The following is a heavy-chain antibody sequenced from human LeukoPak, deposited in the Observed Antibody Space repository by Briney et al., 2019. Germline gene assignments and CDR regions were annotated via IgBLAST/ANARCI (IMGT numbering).Heavy chain of an antibody. D-gene: IGHD3-22*01. J-gene: IGHJ4*02. CDR3: ARDYYDSSGYLRPFDY. CDR2: ISYDGSNK. CDR1: GFTFSSYA. V-gene: IGHV3-30-3*01. Sequence: PGRSLRLSCAASGFTFSSYAMHWVRQAPGKGLKWVAVISYDGSNKYYADSVKGRFTISRDNSKNTLYLQMNSLRAEDTAVYYCARDYYDSSGYLRPFDYWGQGTLVTVSS.